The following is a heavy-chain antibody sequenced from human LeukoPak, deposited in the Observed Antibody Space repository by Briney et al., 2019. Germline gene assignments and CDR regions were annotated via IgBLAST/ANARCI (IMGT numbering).Heavy chain of an antibody. V-gene: IGHV3-11*03. D-gene: IGHD5-12*01. J-gene: IGHJ4*02. CDR3: ARLPLFSGSYSGYDYVSHFDY. CDR2: ISSSSSYT. CDR1: GFTFSDYY. Sequence: GGSLRLSCADSGFTFSDYYMSWIRQAPGQGLEWVSYISSSSSYTNYADSVKGRFTISRDNAKNSLYLQMNSLRAEDTAVYYCARLPLFSGSYSGYDYVSHFDYWGQGTLVTVSS.